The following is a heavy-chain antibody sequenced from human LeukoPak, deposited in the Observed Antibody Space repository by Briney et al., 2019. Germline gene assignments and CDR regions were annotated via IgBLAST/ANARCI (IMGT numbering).Heavy chain of an antibody. CDR3: ARMYGSGQYYFDS. CDR1: GFILSSNY. CDR2: IYIHGTT. Sequence: GGSLRLSCAASGFILSSNYMSSVRQAPGNGLEWVSSIYIHGTTHYADSVQGRVTISRDKSTNTLYLEMNSLRAEDTAVYYCARMYGSGQYYFDSWGQGTLVTVSS. D-gene: IGHD3-10*01. J-gene: IGHJ4*02. V-gene: IGHV3-53*01.